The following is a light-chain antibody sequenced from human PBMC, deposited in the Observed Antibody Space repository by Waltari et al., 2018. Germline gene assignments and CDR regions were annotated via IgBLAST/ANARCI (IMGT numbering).Light chain of an antibody. V-gene: IGKV1-5*02. CDR3: QQYHSSPPT. Sequence: DIQMTQSPSTLSASVGDSVTIICRASQSITNWLAWYQRKPGKAPKFLISDASSLASGVPSRFSGSGSGTEFTLTITSLQPDDFATYYCQQYHSSPPTFGQGTKVEIK. J-gene: IGKJ1*01. CDR1: QSITNW. CDR2: DAS.